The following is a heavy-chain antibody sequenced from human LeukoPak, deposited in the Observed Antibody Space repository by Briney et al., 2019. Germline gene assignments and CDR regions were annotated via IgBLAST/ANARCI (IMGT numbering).Heavy chain of an antibody. J-gene: IGHJ2*01. D-gene: IGHD3-22*01. V-gene: IGHV4-59*01. CDR3: ARHGYYDSSGYYFFSPHWYFDL. Sequence: SETLSLTCTVSGGSISSYYWSWFRQPPGKGLEWIGYIYYSGSTNYNPSLKSRVTISVDTSKNQFSLKLSSVTAADTAVYYCARHGYYDSSGYYFFSPHWYFDLWGRGTLVTVSS. CDR2: IYYSGST. CDR1: GGSISSYY.